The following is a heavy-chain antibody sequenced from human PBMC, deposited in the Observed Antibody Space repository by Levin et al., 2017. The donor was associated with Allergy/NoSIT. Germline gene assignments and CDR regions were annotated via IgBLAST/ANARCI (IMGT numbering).Heavy chain of an antibody. CDR2: INAGNGNT. D-gene: IGHD2-2*01. V-gene: IGHV1-3*01. CDR1: GYTFTSYA. Sequence: ASVKVSCKASGYTFTSYAMHWVRQAPGQRLEWMGWINAGNGNTKYSQKFQGRVTITRDTSASTAYMELSSLRSEDTAVYYCARDRYQLLPTGDFDYWGQGTLVTVSS. CDR3: ARDRYQLLPTGDFDY. J-gene: IGHJ4*02.